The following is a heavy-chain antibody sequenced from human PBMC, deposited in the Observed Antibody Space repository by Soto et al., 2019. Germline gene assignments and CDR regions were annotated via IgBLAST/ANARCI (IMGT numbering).Heavy chain of an antibody. CDR3: ARGGSLYWYFYL. J-gene: IGHJ2*01. Sequence: ASVKVSCKASGYTFTSYARHWVRQAPGQRLEWMGWINAGNGNTKYSQKFQGRVTITRDTSASTAYMELSSLRSEDTAVYYCARGGSLYWYFYLWGRGTLVTVSS. V-gene: IGHV1-3*01. CDR1: GYTFTSYA. CDR2: INAGNGNT. D-gene: IGHD1-26*01.